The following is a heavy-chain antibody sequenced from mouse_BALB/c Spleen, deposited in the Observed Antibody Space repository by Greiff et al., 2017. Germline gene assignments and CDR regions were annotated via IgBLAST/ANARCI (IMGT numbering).Heavy chain of an antibody. V-gene: IGHV1-82*01. CDR2: IYPGDGDT. CDR1: GYAFSSSW. CDR3: ARRGYRYESGFAY. Sequence: QVQLKHSGPELVKPGASVKISCKASGYAFSSSWMNWVKQRPGQGLEWIGRIYPGDGDTNYNGKFKGKATLTADKSSSTAYMQLSSLTSVDSAVYYCARRGYRYESGFAYWGQGTLVTVSA. J-gene: IGHJ3*01. D-gene: IGHD2-14*01.